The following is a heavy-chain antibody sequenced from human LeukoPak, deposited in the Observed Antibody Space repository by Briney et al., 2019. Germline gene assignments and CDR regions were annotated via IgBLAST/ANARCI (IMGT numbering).Heavy chain of an antibody. V-gene: IGHV4-59*01. Sequence: SVTLSLTCTVYSVSNSSYYWSWIPQPPGKGLEGIGYIYYGGSTNYNPSLKGRITISVDPSKNQFSLKLSSVPAADTAAYYCARVPLGILNAFDIWGQGTMVTVSS. D-gene: IGHD3-16*01. J-gene: IGHJ3*02. CDR3: ARVPLGILNAFDI. CDR2: IYYGGST. CDR1: SVSNSSYY.